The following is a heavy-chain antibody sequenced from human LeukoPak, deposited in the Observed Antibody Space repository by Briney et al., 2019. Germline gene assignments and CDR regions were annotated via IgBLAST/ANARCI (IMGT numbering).Heavy chain of an antibody. D-gene: IGHD4/OR15-4a*01. CDR1: GYTLTELS. CDR2: FDPEDGET. Sequence: ASVKVSCKVSGYTLTELSMHWVRQAPGKGLEWMGGFDPEDGETIYAQKFQGRVTMTEDTSTDTAYMELSSLRSEDTAVYYCATASKQLTNYCYYGMDAWGQGTTVTVSS. J-gene: IGHJ6*02. CDR3: ATASKQLTNYCYYGMDA. V-gene: IGHV1-24*01.